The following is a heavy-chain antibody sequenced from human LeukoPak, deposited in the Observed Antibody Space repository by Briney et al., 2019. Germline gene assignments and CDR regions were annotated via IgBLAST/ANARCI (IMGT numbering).Heavy chain of an antibody. Sequence: ASVKVSCKASGYTFTGYYMHWVRQAPGQGLEWMGWINPNSGGTNYAQKFQGRVTMTRDTSISTAYMELSRLRSDDTAVYYCARVGIVVVPAAISYYFDYWGQGTLVTVSS. J-gene: IGHJ4*02. CDR1: GYTFTGYY. CDR2: INPNSGGT. D-gene: IGHD2-2*03. V-gene: IGHV1-2*02. CDR3: ARVGIVVVPAAISYYFDY.